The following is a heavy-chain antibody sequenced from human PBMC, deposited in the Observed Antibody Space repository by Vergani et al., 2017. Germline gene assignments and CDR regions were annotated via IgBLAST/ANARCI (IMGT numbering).Heavy chain of an antibody. D-gene: IGHD3-10*01. J-gene: IGHJ4*02. CDR3: AREIRAHNYFGSGVPFDY. CDR2: LIPIFGTA. Sequence: QVQLVQSGAEVKKPGSSVTVSCKASGGTFSSYAISWVRQAPGQGLEWLGGLIPIFGTANYAQKFQGRVTITADESTSPAYMELSSLRSEDTAVYYCAREIRAHNYFGSGVPFDYWGQGTLVTVSS. V-gene: IGHV1-69*01. CDR1: GGTFSSYA.